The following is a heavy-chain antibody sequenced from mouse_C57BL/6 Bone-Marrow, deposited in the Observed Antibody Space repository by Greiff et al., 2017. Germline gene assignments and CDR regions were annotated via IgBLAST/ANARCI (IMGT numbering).Heavy chain of an antibody. CDR3: ARSNYPDAMDY. J-gene: IGHJ4*01. Sequence: QVQLKQSGAELARPGASVKMSCKASGYTFTSYTMHWVKQRPGQGLEWIGYINPSSGYTKYNQKFKDKATLTADKSSSTAYMQLSSLTSEDSAVYYCARSNYPDAMDYWGQGTSVTVSS. CDR2: INPSSGYT. D-gene: IGHD1-1*01. V-gene: IGHV1-4*01. CDR1: GYTFTSYT.